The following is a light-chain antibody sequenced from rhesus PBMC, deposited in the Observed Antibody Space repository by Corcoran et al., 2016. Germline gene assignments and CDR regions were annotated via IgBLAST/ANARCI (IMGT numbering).Light chain of an antibody. V-gene: IGKV1-74*01. CDR3: QHNYGTPFT. CDR1: ENVNNY. Sequence: DIQMTQSPSSLSASVGDRVTITCRTSENVNNYLNWYKQKPGKAPKLLIYKASPLQSGVPSRFSGSGSGTEYTFTISSLQSEDVATYYCQHNYGTPFTFGPGTKLDIK. J-gene: IGKJ3*01. CDR2: KAS.